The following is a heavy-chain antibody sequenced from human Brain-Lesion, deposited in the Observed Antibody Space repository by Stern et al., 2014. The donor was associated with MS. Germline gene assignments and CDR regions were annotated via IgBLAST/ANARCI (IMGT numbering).Heavy chain of an antibody. D-gene: IGHD3-3*01. J-gene: IGHJ6*02. V-gene: IGHV1-2*02. Sequence: QDQLVQSGAEVKKPGASVKVSCKTSGYIFTGYYIHWVRQAPGQGLEWMAWINPNTGGTKYAQKFQGRVTMSRDTSISTAYVELSSLTSDDTAVYYCARDQRGITIFGVVTDYYSLGMDVWGQGTTVTVSS. CDR2: INPNTGGT. CDR3: ARDQRGITIFGVVTDYYSLGMDV. CDR1: GYIFTGYY.